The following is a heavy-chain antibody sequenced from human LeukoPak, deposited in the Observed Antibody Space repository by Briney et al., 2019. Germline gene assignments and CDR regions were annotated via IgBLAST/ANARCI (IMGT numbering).Heavy chain of an antibody. D-gene: IGHD2-2*01. CDR1: GGSFSSSSYY. CDR3: ARVECSSTICRFDY. Sequence: KPSETLSLTCTVSGGSFSSSSYYWGWIRQPPGKGLEWIGTIYYSGNTNYNPSLKSRVTISVGTSKNQFSLKLSSVTAADTAVYYCARVECSSTICRFDYWGQGTLVTVSS. CDR2: IYYSGNT. V-gene: IGHV4-39*07. J-gene: IGHJ4*02.